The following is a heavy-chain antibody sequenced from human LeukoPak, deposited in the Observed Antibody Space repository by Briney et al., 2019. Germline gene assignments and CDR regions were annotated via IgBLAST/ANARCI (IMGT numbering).Heavy chain of an antibody. D-gene: IGHD3-16*01. CDR2: IYHSGST. Sequence: SETLSLTCTVSGYSISTGYYWGWIRQPPGKGLEYIGTIYHSGSTYYNPSLKSRVTISVDTSKNQFSLKVSSVTAADTAVYHCARGHRVGDGYNWFDPWGQGTLVTVSS. J-gene: IGHJ5*02. CDR1: GYSISTGYY. CDR3: ARGHRVGDGYNWFDP. V-gene: IGHV4-38-2*02.